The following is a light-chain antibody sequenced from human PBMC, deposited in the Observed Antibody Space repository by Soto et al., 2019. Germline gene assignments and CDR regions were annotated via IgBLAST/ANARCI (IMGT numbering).Light chain of an antibody. CDR2: GND. CDR3: AAWDDSLNGL. J-gene: IGLJ3*02. CDR1: SSNIGSNT. Sequence: QSVLTQPPSASGTPGQRVTISCSGSSSNIGSNTVSWYQQFPGTAPKLLIYGNDYRPSGVPDRFSGSKSGTSASLAISGLQSEDEADYYCAAWDDSLNGLFGGGTKVTVL. V-gene: IGLV1-44*01.